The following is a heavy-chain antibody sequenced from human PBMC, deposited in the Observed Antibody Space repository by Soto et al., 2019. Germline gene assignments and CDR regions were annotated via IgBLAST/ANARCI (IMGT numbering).Heavy chain of an antibody. CDR1: GGSFSDYY. CDR2: INRRGSV. Sequence: SETLSLTCAVSGGSFSDYYWTWIRQSPGKGLEWIGEINRRGSVNSNPSLESRVTMSVDTSKNQFSLKLTSVTAADTAVYYCARTEGFSGFDPLQYWGQGTLVTVSS. V-gene: IGHV4-34*01. CDR3: ARTEGFSGFDPLQY. J-gene: IGHJ4*02. D-gene: IGHD5-12*01.